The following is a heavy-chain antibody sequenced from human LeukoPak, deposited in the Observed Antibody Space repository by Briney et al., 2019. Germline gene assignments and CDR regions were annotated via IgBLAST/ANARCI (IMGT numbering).Heavy chain of an antibody. D-gene: IGHD2-21*02. J-gene: IGHJ4*02. CDR2: IYSSGST. CDR1: GGSISNYY. V-gene: IGHV4-59*01. CDR3: ARFAYCGGHCWYYFDY. Sequence: SETLSHTCTVSGGSISNYYWSWIRQPPGKGLEWIGYIYSSGSTNYNPSLKSRVTISVDTSKNQFSLKLNSVTAADTAVYYCARFAYCGGHCWYYFDYWGQGSLVTVSA.